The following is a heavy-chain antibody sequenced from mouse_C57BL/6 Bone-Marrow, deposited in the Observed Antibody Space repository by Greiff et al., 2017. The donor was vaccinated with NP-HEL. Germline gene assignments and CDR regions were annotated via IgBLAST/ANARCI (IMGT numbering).Heavy chain of an antibody. D-gene: IGHD2-4*01. CDR3: AYDYDGGYYFDY. V-gene: IGHV1-66*01. Sequence: VQLQQSGPELVKPGASVKISCKASGYSFTSYYIHWVKQRPGQGLEWIGWIYPGSGNTKYNEKFKGKATLTADTSSSTAYMQLSSLTSEDSAVYYCAYDYDGGYYFDYWGQGTTLTVSS. CDR2: IYPGSGNT. J-gene: IGHJ2*01. CDR1: GYSFTSYY.